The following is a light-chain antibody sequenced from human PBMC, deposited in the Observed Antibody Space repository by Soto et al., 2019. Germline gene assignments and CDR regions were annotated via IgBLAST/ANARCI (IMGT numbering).Light chain of an antibody. J-gene: IGLJ2*01. CDR2: DVS. CDR3: SSYTSSSTLL. Sequence: QSVLTQPASVSGSPEQSITISCTGTSSDVGTYNYVSWYQHHPGKAPKLMIYDVSNRPSGVSNRFSGSKSGNTASLTISGLQAEDEADYYCSSYTSSSTLLFGGGTKLTVL. CDR1: SSDVGTYNY. V-gene: IGLV2-14*03.